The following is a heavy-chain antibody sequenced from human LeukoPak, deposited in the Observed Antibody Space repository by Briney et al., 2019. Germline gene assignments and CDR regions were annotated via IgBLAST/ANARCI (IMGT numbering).Heavy chain of an antibody. J-gene: IGHJ4*02. V-gene: IGHV3-23*01. CDR2: ISGSGAST. D-gene: IGHD3-10*01. CDR1: GFTFSNYA. CDR3: ARDLFSSGSGSQLGY. Sequence: GRSLRLSCAASGFTFSNYAMSWVRQAPGKGLEWVSGISGSGASTYYADSVKVRFTISRDNAKNSLYLQMNSLRAEDTAVYYCARDLFSSGSGSQLGYWGQGTLVTVSS.